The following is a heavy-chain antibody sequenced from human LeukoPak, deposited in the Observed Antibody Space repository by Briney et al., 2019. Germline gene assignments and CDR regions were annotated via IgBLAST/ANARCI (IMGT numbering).Heavy chain of an antibody. CDR2: ISGSGVAT. V-gene: IGHV3-23*01. Sequence: GGSLRLSCAASGFTFSSYAMSWVRQAPGKGLEWVSAISGSGVATYYADSVKGRFTISRDNSKNTLYLQMNSLRAGNTAVYYCAKGNYDFWSGYPGLSYFDYWGQGTLVTVSS. D-gene: IGHD3-3*01. CDR3: AKGNYDFWSGYPGLSYFDY. CDR1: GFTFSSYA. J-gene: IGHJ4*02.